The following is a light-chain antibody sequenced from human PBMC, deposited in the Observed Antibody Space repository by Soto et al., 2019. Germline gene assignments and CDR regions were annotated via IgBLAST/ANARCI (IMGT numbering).Light chain of an antibody. CDR1: QSVSSN. CDR2: RAS. V-gene: IGKV3-15*01. J-gene: IGKJ1*01. Sequence: EIVMTQSPATLSVSPGERVTLSCRASQSVSSNLAWYQQKPGQAPRLLIYRASTRATGIPARFIGSGSGTEFTLTISSLQSEDFAVYYCQQYNNWPPWTFGQGTKVEIK. CDR3: QQYNNWPPWT.